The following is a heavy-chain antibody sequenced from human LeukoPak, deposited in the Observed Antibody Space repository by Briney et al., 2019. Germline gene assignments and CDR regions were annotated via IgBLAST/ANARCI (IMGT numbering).Heavy chain of an antibody. V-gene: IGHV4-59*01. D-gene: IGHD3-10*01. CDR1: GASIRSYY. Sequence: SETLSLTCTVSGASIRSYYWSWIRQPPGKGLEWIGYMYYSGSTNYNPSLKSRVTISVDTSKNQFSLKLSSVTAADTAVYYCARAGPYGSGSYRTMSWFDPWGQGTLVTVSS. CDR3: ARAGPYGSGSYRTMSWFDP. CDR2: MYYSGST. J-gene: IGHJ5*02.